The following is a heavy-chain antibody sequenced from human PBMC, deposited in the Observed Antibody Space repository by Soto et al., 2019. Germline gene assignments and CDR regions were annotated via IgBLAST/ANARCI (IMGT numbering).Heavy chain of an antibody. Sequence: GASVKVSCKASGYTFTSYDVTWVRQAPGQGLEWMGWMNPNSGNTGYAQKFQGRVTITADKSTSTAYMELSSLRSEDTAVYYCARAPYGDSIADFDYWGQGTLVTVSS. CDR3: ARAPYGDSIADFDY. CDR1: GYTFTSYD. J-gene: IGHJ4*02. CDR2: MNPNSGNT. D-gene: IGHD4-17*01. V-gene: IGHV1-8*01.